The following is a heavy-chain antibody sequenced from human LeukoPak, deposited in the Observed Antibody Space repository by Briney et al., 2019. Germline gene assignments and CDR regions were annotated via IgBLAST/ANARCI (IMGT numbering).Heavy chain of an antibody. V-gene: IGHV1-2*06. CDR1: GYTFTGYY. CDR2: INPNSGGT. D-gene: IGHD3-22*01. Sequence: GASVKVSCKASGYTFTGYYMHWVRQAPGQGLEWMGRINPNSGGTNYAQKFQGRVTMTRDTSISTAYMELSRLRSDDTAVYYCATSRGYYDYYYYMDVWGKGTTVTVSS. J-gene: IGHJ6*03. CDR3: ATSRGYYDYYYYMDV.